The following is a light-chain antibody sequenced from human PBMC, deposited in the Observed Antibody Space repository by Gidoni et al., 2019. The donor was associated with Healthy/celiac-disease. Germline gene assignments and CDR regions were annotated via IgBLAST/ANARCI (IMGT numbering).Light chain of an antibody. Sequence: SSELTQDPAVSVALGQTVRITCQGDSLRSYYASWYQQKPGQAPVLVIYGKNNRPSGIPDRFSGPSSGNTASLTITGAQAEDEADYYCNSRDSSGNPVVFGGGTKLTV. CDR3: NSRDSSGNPVV. CDR1: SLRSYY. CDR2: GKN. V-gene: IGLV3-19*01. J-gene: IGLJ2*01.